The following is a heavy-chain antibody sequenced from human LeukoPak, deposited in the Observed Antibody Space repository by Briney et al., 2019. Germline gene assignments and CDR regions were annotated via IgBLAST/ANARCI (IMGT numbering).Heavy chain of an antibody. V-gene: IGHV3-23*01. D-gene: IGHD4-23*01. CDR3: ARDAGTVVTGEAFDI. J-gene: IGHJ3*02. CDR2: ITGSDT. Sequence: GGSLRLSCAASGFTFSSYGMGWVRQAPGKGLEWVSAITGSDTYYADSVRGRFTISRDNSKNTLYLQMNSLRAEDTAVYYCARDAGTVVTGEAFDIWGQGTMVTVSS. CDR1: GFTFSSYG.